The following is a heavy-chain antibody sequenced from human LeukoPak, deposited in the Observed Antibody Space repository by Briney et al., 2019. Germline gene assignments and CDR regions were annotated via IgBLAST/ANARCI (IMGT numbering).Heavy chain of an antibody. J-gene: IGHJ4*02. D-gene: IGHD3-10*01. V-gene: IGHV3-33*01. CDR1: GFTFSSCG. CDR2: IWYDGSNK. Sequence: GGSLRLSCAASGFTFSSCGMHWVRQAPGKGLEWVAVIWYDGSNKYYADSVKGRFTISRDNSKNTLYLQMNSLRAEDTAVYYCAREVRGVIMYIDYWGQGTLVTVSS. CDR3: AREVRGVIMYIDY.